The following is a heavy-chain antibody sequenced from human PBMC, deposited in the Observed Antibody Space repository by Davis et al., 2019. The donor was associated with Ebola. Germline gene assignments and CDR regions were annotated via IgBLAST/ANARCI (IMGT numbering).Heavy chain of an antibody. Sequence: GGSLRLSCAASGFTFSGSAMHWVRQASGKGLEWVGRIRSKANSYATAYAASVKGRFTISRDDSKNTAYLQMNSLKTEDTAVYYCTAYYDSSGYYYGWDYYYGMDVWGQGTTVTVSS. CDR1: GFTFSGSA. J-gene: IGHJ6*02. V-gene: IGHV3-73*01. CDR3: TAYYDSSGYYYGWDYYYGMDV. CDR2: IRSKANSYAT. D-gene: IGHD3-22*01.